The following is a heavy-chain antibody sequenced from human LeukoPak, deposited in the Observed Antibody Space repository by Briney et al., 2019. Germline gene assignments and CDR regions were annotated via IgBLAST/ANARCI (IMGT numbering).Heavy chain of an antibody. D-gene: IGHD3-9*01. CDR1: GFTFSSYA. Sequence: WGSLRLSCAASGFTFSSYAMHWVRQAPGKGLEWVAVISYDGSNKYYADSVKGRFTISRDNSKNTLYLQMNSLRAEDTAVYYCARPHYDILTGPADAFDIWGQGTMVTVSS. CDR2: ISYDGSNK. J-gene: IGHJ3*02. V-gene: IGHV3-30*04. CDR3: ARPHYDILTGPADAFDI.